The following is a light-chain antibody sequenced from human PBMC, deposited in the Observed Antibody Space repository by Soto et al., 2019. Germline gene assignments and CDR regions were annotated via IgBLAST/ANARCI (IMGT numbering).Light chain of an antibody. V-gene: IGKV3-11*01. J-gene: IGKJ4*01. CDR3: QQHSNWPLT. CDR2: EVS. Sequence: EIVLTQSPATLSLSPGERATLSCRASQTVSSSLAWYQQKPGQAPRLLIYEVSNRATGIPARFSGSWSGADFTLTISSREPGDFALYYCQQHSNWPLTFGGGTKV. CDR1: QTVSSS.